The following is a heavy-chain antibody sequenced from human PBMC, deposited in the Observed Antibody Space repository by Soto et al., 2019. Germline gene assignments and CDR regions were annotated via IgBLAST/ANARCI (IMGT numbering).Heavy chain of an antibody. CDR1: GFTFSSYG. CDR3: AKERAIGRAFDY. V-gene: IGHV3-30*18. Sequence: GGSLRLSCAASGFTFSSYGMHWVRQAPGKGLEWVAVISYDGSNKYYADAVKGRFTISRENSKNTLYLQMTSLRAEDTAVYYCAKERAIGRAFDYWGQGTLVTVSS. D-gene: IGHD1-26*01. CDR2: ISYDGSNK. J-gene: IGHJ4*02.